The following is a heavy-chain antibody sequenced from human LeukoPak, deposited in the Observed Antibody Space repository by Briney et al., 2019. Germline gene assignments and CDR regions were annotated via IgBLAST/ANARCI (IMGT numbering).Heavy chain of an antibody. J-gene: IGHJ4*02. Sequence: PGGSLRLSCAASGFTFSTYSMNWVRQAPGKGLEWVSSISGTSSYIYYADSVKGRFTISRDNAKNSLSLQMNSLRAEDTAVYYCARVVGAAAGTIDYWGQGTLVTVSS. CDR2: ISGTSSYI. CDR3: ARVVGAAAGTIDY. D-gene: IGHD6-13*01. CDR1: GFTFSTYS. V-gene: IGHV3-21*01.